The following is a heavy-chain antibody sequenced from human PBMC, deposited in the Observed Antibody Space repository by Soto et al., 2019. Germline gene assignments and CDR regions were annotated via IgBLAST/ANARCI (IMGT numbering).Heavy chain of an antibody. CDR3: ARKRVTTKGTCVFDI. V-gene: IGHV3-74*01. CDR2: VRPDGAET. J-gene: IGHJ3*02. CDR1: GFTFSTYW. Sequence: EVQLEESGGGLVQPGGSLRLSCAASGFTFSTYWMHWIRQAPGQGLVWVSRVRPDGAETTYADSVKGRFTISRDNAENAVQLQMSSLRVEYTDVYYCARKRVTTKGTCVFDIWGQGTLVSVSS. D-gene: IGHD4-17*01.